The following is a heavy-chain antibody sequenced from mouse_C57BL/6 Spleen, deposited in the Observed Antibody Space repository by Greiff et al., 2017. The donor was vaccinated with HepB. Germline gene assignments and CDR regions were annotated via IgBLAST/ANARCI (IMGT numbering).Heavy chain of an antibody. CDR3: ARHEDWHYYGSRASGYFYV. J-gene: IGHJ1*03. CDR2: FYPGSGSI. V-gene: IGHV1-62-2*01. Sequence: QVQLKQSGAELVKPGASVKLSCKASGYTFTEYTIHWVKQRSGQGLGWIGWFYPGSGSIKYNEKFKDKATLTADKSSSTVYMELSRLTAEDSAFYFCARHEDWHYYGSRASGYFYVWGTGTTVTVSS. D-gene: IGHD1-1*01. CDR1: GYTFTEYT.